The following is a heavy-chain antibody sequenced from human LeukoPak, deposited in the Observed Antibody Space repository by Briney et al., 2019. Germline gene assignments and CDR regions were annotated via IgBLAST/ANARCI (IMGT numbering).Heavy chain of an antibody. CDR3: GRTTVTTGPYWYFDL. V-gene: IGHV3-13*01. J-gene: IGHJ2*01. Sequence: GGSLRPSCAASGFTFSRYDMHWVRQAAGKGLEWVSAITIAGDTYYPGSVKGRFTISRENAKNSLYLQMNSLRAGDTAVYYCGRTTVTTGPYWYFDLWGRGTLVTVSS. CDR2: ITIAGDT. CDR1: GFTFSRYD. D-gene: IGHD4-17*01.